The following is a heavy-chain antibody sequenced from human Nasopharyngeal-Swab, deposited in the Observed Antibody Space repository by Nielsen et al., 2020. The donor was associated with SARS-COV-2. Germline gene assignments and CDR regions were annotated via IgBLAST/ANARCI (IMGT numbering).Heavy chain of an antibody. V-gene: IGHV1-58*01. J-gene: IGHJ4*02. CDR2: IVVGSGNT. CDR1: GFTFTSSA. Sequence: SVNVSCKASGFTFTSSAVQWVRQARGQRLEWIGWIVVGSGNTNHAQKFQERVTITRDMSTSTAYMELSSLRSEDTAVYYCAAVINPASGGHWGQGTLVTVSS. CDR3: AAVINPASGGH. D-gene: IGHD1-26*01.